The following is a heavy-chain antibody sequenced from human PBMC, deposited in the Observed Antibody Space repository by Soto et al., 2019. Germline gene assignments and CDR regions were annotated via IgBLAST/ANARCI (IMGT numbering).Heavy chain of an antibody. J-gene: IGHJ6*02. D-gene: IGHD2-15*01. V-gene: IGHV1-69*13. CDR3: ARSCSGGSCLGLYGMDV. Sequence: GASVKVSCKASGGTFSSYAISWVRQAPGQGLEWMGGIIPIFGTANYAQKFQGRVTITADESTSTAYMELSSLRSEDTAVYYCARSCSGGSCLGLYGMDVWGQGTTVTVSS. CDR1: GGTFSSYA. CDR2: IIPIFGTA.